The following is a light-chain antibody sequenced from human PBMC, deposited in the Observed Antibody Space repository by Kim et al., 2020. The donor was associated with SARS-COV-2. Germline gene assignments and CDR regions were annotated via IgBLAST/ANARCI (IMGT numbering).Light chain of an antibody. Sequence: SASVGDRVTITCRASQSISSWLAWYQQKPGKAPNLLIYKASTLQSRVPSRFSGSGSGTEFTLTISRMQPDDFATCYCQQYNGFPYTFGQGTKLEI. CDR2: KAS. J-gene: IGKJ2*01. CDR3: QQYNGFPYT. V-gene: IGKV1-5*03. CDR1: QSISSW.